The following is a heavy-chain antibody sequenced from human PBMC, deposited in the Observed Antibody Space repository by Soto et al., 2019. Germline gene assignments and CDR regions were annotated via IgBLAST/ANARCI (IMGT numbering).Heavy chain of an antibody. CDR2: IYYSGST. CDR3: ARDGVAPGSGNWFDP. Sequence: QVQLQESGPGLVKPSQTLSLTCTVSGGSISSGGYYWSWIRQHPGKGLEWIGYIYYSGSTYYNPSLKSRVTISVDTSKNEFSLKLSSVTAADTAVYYCARDGVAPGSGNWFDPWGQGTLVTVSS. D-gene: IGHD3-10*01. J-gene: IGHJ5*02. V-gene: IGHV4-31*03. CDR1: GGSISSGGYY.